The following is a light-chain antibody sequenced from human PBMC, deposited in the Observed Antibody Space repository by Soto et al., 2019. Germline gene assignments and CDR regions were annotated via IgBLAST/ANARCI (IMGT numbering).Light chain of an antibody. CDR3: QQLSRYPLT. J-gene: IGKJ4*01. V-gene: IGKV1-9*01. CDR2: SAS. CDR1: QGISSY. Sequence: IQFTQSPSSLSSSLVSLVTITCRASQGISSYLAWFQQKPGKAPDLLIYSASTLQSGVPSRFSGSGSETEFSLTIRALQPEDFATYYCQQLSRYPLTFGGGTKVDIK.